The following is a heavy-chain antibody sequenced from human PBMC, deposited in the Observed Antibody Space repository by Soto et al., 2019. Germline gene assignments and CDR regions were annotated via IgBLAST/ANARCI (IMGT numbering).Heavy chain of an antibody. V-gene: IGHV3-33*01. CDR2: IWYDGSNK. CDR3: AREAVAGFLYFDY. D-gene: IGHD6-19*01. Sequence: QVQLVESGGGVVQPGRSLRLSCAASGFTFSSYGMHWVRQAPGKGLEWVAVIWYDGSNKYYADSVKGRFTISRDNSKNTLYLQMNSLRAEDTAVYYCAREAVAGFLYFDYWGQGTLVTVSS. CDR1: GFTFSSYG. J-gene: IGHJ4*02.